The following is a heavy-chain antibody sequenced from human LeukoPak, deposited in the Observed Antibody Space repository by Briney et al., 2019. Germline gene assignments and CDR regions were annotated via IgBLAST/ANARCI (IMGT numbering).Heavy chain of an antibody. Sequence: GGSLRLSCAASGFTFSSYAMGWVRQAPGKGLEWVSAISGSGGSTYYAGSVKGRFTISRDSSRNTLFLHMNTLRAEDTAIYYCAKDRTVGASYWYFDLWGRGTLVTVSS. CDR1: GFTFSSYA. CDR2: ISGSGGST. V-gene: IGHV3-23*01. D-gene: IGHD1-26*01. J-gene: IGHJ2*01. CDR3: AKDRTVGASYWYFDL.